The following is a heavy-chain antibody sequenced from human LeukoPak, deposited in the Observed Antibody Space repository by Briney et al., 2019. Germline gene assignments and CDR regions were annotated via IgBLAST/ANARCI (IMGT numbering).Heavy chain of an antibody. V-gene: IGHV3-23*01. Sequence: GGSLRLSCAASGFTFSTYSMNWVRQAPGKGLEWVSTISGSGGSTYCADSVKGRFTISRDNSKNTLYLQMNSLRAEDTAVYYFATTVVVMVFDYWGQGTLVTVSS. D-gene: IGHD3-22*01. CDR2: ISGSGGST. CDR3: ATTVVVMVFDY. J-gene: IGHJ4*02. CDR1: GFTFSTYS.